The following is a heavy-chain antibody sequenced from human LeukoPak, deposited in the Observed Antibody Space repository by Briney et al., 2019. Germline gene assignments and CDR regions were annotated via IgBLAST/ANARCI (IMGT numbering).Heavy chain of an antibody. CDR2: INWNGGST. CDR3: ARWGSGYNLFDY. CDR1: GFIFEDYG. Sequence: PGGSLRLSCAPSGFIFEDYGMHWVRQAPGKGLEWVSGINWNGGSTSYADSVKGRFTISRDNAKNSLYLQMNSLRAEDTALYYCARWGSGYNLFDYWGQGILVTVSS. D-gene: IGHD3-3*01. J-gene: IGHJ4*02. V-gene: IGHV3-20*04.